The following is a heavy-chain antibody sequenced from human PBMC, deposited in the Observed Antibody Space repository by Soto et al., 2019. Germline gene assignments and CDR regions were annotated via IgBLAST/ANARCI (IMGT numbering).Heavy chain of an antibody. CDR2: ISAYTDTP. V-gene: IGHV1-18*01. CDR3: ARVIPGGEAWFDP. D-gene: IGHD2-2*01. J-gene: IGHJ5*02. CDR1: GYTFTNFG. Sequence: QVQLVQSGAEVKKPGASVTVSCRASGYTFTNFGVTWVRRAPGQWLEWMGWISAYTDTPNYAQKFQGRVTMTIDTSTSSAYMDLRSLTSDDTAVYYCARVIPGGEAWFDPWGQGTMVTVAS.